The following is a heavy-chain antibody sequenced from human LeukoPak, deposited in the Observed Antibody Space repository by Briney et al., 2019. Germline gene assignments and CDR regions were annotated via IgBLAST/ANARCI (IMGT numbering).Heavy chain of an antibody. CDR1: GFTLRSYT. J-gene: IGHJ4*02. V-gene: IGHV3-21*01. Sequence: PGGSLRLSCAASGFTLRSYTMNWVRQAPGKGLEWVSSIGISSNKIYYADSVKGRFIISRDNAKNSVYLQVHSLRAEDTAVYYCARDLSTYSYDISDYYFDYWGQGTLVTVSS. CDR3: ARDLSTYSYDISDYYFDY. D-gene: IGHD3-22*01. CDR2: IGISSNKI.